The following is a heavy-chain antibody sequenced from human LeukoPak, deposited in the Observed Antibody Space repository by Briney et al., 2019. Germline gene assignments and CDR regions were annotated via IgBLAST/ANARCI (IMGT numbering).Heavy chain of an antibody. Sequence: SETLSLTCALYGGSFSGYYWSWIRQPPGKGREWSGESKHRGSSNYNPSLQRRLTLSVDTSVNEYSLKLSSVTAADTAVYYWARVPAGYRSYYFVYWPRGPLHRVSS. CDR1: GGSFSGYY. J-gene: IGHJ4*02. D-gene: IGHD2-15*01. V-gene: IGHV4-34*01. CDR3: ARVPAGYRSYYFVY. CDR2: SKHRGSS.